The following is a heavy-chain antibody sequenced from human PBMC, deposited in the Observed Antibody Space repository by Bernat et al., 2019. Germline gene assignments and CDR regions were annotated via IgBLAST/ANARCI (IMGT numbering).Heavy chain of an antibody. CDR2: INHSGST. D-gene: IGHD5-18*01. CDR1: GGSISRSSYY. Sequence: QLQLQESGPGLVKPSETLSLTCIVSGGSISRSSYYWGWIRQPPGKGLEWIGEINHSGSTNYHPSLKGPVTITVETSQNQFFLKLSSVTAADTAVYYCARGLGLLKYSYGSSGGQGTLVTVSP. CDR3: ARGLGLLKYSYGSS. V-gene: IGHV4-39*01. J-gene: IGHJ4*02.